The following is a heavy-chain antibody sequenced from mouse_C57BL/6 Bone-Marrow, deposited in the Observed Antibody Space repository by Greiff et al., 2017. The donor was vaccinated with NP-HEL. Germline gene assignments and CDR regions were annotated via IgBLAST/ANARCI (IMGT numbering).Heavy chain of an antibody. CDR1: GFTFSDYG. Sequence: DVKLVESGGGLVQPGGSLKLSCAASGFTFSDYGMAWVRQAPRKGPEWVAFISNLAYSIYYADTVTGRFTISRENAKNTLYLEMSSLRSEDTAMYYCARNGYGSSPGFAYWGQGTLVTVSA. CDR3: ARNGYGSSPGFAY. D-gene: IGHD1-1*01. CDR2: ISNLAYSI. V-gene: IGHV5-15*01. J-gene: IGHJ3*01.